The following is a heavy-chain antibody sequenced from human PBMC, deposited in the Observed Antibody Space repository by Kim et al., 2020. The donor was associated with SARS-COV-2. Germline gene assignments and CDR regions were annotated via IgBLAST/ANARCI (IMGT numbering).Heavy chain of an antibody. CDR2: INHSGST. Sequence: SETLSLTCAVYGGSFSGYYWSWIRQPPGKGLEWIGEINHSGSTNYNPSLKSRVTISVDTSKNQFSLKLSSVTAADTAVYYCARGGWGTPDIAAAGSNWFDPWGQGTLVTVSS. CDR1: GGSFSGYY. CDR3: ARGGWGTPDIAAAGSNWFDP. D-gene: IGHD6-13*01. V-gene: IGHV4-34*01. J-gene: IGHJ5*02.